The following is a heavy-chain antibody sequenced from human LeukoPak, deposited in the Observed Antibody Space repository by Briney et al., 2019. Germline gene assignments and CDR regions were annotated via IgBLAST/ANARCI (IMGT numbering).Heavy chain of an antibody. Sequence: GASVKVSCKASGYTFTSYDINWVRQATGQGLEWMGWMNPNSGNTGYAQKFQGRVTMTRNTSISTAYVELSSLSSEDTAVYYCARVGKGSGSGSYNYYYYYGMDVWGQGTTVTVSS. CDR2: MNPNSGNT. D-gene: IGHD3-10*01. V-gene: IGHV1-8*01. J-gene: IGHJ6*02. CDR1: GYTFTSYD. CDR3: ARVGKGSGSGSYNYYYYYGMDV.